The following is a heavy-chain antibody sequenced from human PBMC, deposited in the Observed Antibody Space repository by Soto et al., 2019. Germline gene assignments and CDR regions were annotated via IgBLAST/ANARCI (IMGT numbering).Heavy chain of an antibody. V-gene: IGHV3-23*01. Sequence: PGGSLRLSCAASGFTFSSYAMSWVRQAPGKWLEWVSAISGSGGSTYYADSVKGRFTISRDNSKNTLYLQMNSLRAEDTAVYYCPKDGGGGELLVGDFENRGQGXLVPAYS. CDR1: GFTFSSYA. D-gene: IGHD1-26*01. CDR2: ISGSGGST. CDR3: PKDGGGGELLVGDFEN. J-gene: IGHJ4*02.